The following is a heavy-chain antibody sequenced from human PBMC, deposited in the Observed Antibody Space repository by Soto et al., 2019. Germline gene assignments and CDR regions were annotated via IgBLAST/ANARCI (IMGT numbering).Heavy chain of an antibody. CDR3: ATYDTRRGYHYSTN. V-gene: IGHV4-31*04. Sequence: QVRLQESGPGLVKPSQTLSLTCTVSGDSISTGGFYWSWIRHHPGKGMAWIGYMHYSGNAYYNLSLESRFTISLDTPTNPSFLTLTPVTAADTSIFYCATYDTRRGYHYSTNWGQGTRVTVSS. CDR1: GDSISTGGFY. D-gene: IGHD3-22*01. CDR2: MHYSGNA. J-gene: IGHJ4*02.